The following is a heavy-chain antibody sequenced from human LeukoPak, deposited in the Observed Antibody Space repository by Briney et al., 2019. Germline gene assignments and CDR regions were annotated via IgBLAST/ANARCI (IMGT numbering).Heavy chain of an antibody. Sequence: PGGSLRLSCAASGFTFSSYSMNWVRQAPGKGLEWVSYISSSSSTIYYADSVKGRFTISRDNAKNSLYLQMNSLRAEDTALYYCARQADTAMLIWSFTDYWGQGTLVTVSS. CDR3: ARQADTAMLIWSFTDY. CDR1: GFTFSSYS. V-gene: IGHV3-48*04. J-gene: IGHJ4*02. CDR2: ISSSSSTI. D-gene: IGHD5-18*01.